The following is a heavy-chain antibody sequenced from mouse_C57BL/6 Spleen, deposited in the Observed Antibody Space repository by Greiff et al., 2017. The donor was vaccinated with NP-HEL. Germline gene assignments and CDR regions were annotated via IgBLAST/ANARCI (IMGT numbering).Heavy chain of an antibody. Sequence: VQLQQPGAELVMPGASVKLSCKASGYTFTSYWMHWVKQRPGQGLEWIGEIDPSDSYTNYNQKFKGKSTLTVDKSSSTAYMQLSSLTSEVSAVYYCARTYGSSYWYFDVWGTGTTVTVSS. V-gene: IGHV1-69*01. J-gene: IGHJ1*03. CDR3: ARTYGSSYWYFDV. CDR2: IDPSDSYT. D-gene: IGHD1-1*01. CDR1: GYTFTSYW.